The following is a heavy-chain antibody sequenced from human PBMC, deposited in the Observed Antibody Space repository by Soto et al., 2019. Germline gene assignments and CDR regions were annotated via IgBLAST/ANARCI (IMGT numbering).Heavy chain of an antibody. D-gene: IGHD6-13*01. CDR2: LYYGGTT. CDR3: ARGAGSFYYYGMDV. CDR1: GGSISSYY. V-gene: IGHV4-59*01. J-gene: IGHJ6*02. Sequence: PSETLSLTCTVSGGSISSYYWSWIRQPPGKGLDWIGYLYYGGTTNYNPSLKSRVSISVDTSKNQFSLKLTSVTAADTAVYYCARGAGSFYYYGMDVWGQGPTVTVSS.